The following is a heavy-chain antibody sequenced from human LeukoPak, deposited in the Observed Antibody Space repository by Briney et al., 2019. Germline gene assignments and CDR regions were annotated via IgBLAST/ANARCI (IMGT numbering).Heavy chain of an antibody. Sequence: PGGSLSLSCTTSGFTFARLGMHWVRQAPGKGLEWVAFVEHDGTTKYYADSVEGRFSTSRDNLKNSLFLQMYSLTPDDTARYYCVTDLHGVNWYVQWGQGILVSVSS. V-gene: IGHV3-30*02. D-gene: IGHD3-10*02. J-gene: IGHJ4*02. CDR2: VEHDGTTK. CDR3: VTDLHGVNWYVQ. CDR1: GFTFARLG.